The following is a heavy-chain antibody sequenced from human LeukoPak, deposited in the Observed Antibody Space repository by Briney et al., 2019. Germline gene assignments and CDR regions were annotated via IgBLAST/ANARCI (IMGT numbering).Heavy chain of an antibody. CDR2: ISSSGSNI. CDR3: ARDRSSSSWYRWFDP. Sequence: PGGSLRLSCAASGFTFSDYYMSWIRQAPGKGLEWVSYISSSGSNIYYADSVKGRFTISRDNAKNSLYLQMNSLRAEDTAVYYCARDRSSSSWYRWFDPWGQGTLVTVSS. CDR1: GFTFSDYY. V-gene: IGHV3-11*01. D-gene: IGHD6-13*01. J-gene: IGHJ5*02.